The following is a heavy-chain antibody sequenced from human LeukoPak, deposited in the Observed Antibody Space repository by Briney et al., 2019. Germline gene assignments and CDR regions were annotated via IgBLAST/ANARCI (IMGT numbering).Heavy chain of an antibody. CDR3: AKDQGDGGDWFDP. Sequence: GGSLRLSCAASGFMFSSYAMSWVRQAPGKGLEWVSTISGSGGGTYYADSVKGRFAIPRDNSKNTLYLQMNSLRAEDTAVYYCAKDQGDGGDWFDPWGQGTLVTVSS. CDR2: ISGSGGGT. D-gene: IGHD2-21*01. CDR1: GFMFSSYA. V-gene: IGHV3-23*01. J-gene: IGHJ5*02.